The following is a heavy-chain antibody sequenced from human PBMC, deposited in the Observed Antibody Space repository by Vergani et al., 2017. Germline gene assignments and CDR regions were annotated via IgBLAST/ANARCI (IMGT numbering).Heavy chain of an antibody. CDR2: IIPIFGET. CDR3: ARGGWYGSGWYYFDF. CDR1: GGTGSNFA. J-gene: IGHJ4*02. D-gene: IGHD6-19*01. Sequence: QVQLVQSGAEVKRPGSSVKVTCKASGGTGSNFAINWVRQAPGRGLEWMGAIIPIFGETYYGQKFQGRVTITADESTATAYLALNSLRSDDTAVYYCARGGWYGSGWYYFDFWGQGTLVTVSS. V-gene: IGHV1-69*12.